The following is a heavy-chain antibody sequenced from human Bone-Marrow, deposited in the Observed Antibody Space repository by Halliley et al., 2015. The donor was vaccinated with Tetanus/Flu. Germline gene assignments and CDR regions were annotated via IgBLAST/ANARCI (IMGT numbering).Heavy chain of an antibody. CDR1: GFIFSIHL. CDR2: SRKKANSYTT. D-gene: IGHD4-17*01. CDR3: ASVYGDYGLGDF. J-gene: IGHJ4*02. V-gene: IGHV3-72*01. Sequence: SLRLSCAASGFIFSIHLMDWVRQAPGKGLEWVGLSRKKANSYTTEYAASVKGRFTISRDDSENSLYLQMNSLKAEDTAVYYCASVYGDYGLGDFWGQGTLVTVSS.